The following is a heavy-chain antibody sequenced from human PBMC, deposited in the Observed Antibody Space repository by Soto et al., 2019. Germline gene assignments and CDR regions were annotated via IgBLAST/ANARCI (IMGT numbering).Heavy chain of an antibody. V-gene: IGHV1-46*03. J-gene: IGHJ3*02. CDR1: GYTFTSYY. CDR3: ASLSVTNDAFDI. Sequence: ASVKVSCKASGYTFTSYYMHWVRQAPGQGLEWMGIINPSGGSTSYAQKFQGRVTMTRDTSTSTVYMELSSLRSEDTAVYYCASLSVTNDAFDIWGQGTMVTVSS. CDR2: INPSGGST. D-gene: IGHD4-17*01.